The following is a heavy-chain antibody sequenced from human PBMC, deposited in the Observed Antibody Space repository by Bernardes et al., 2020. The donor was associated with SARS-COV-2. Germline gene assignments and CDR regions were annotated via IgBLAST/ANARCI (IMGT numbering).Heavy chain of an antibody. CDR2: IYASGST. CDR3: ARLDYGDYVTAFDI. CDR1: GGSISSYY. Sequence: SQTLSLTCTVSGGSISSYYWSWIRQPAGKGLEWIGRIYASGSTIYNPSFKSRVTMSVDTSKSQFSLRLSSVTAADTDVYYCARLDYGDYVTAFDIWGQGTMVTVSS. J-gene: IGHJ3*02. D-gene: IGHD4-17*01. V-gene: IGHV4-4*07.